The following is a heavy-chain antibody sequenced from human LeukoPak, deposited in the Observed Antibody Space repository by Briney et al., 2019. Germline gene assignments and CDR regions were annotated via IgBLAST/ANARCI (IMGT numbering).Heavy chain of an antibody. CDR2: INHSGST. CDR1: GGSFSGYS. V-gene: IGHV4-34*01. Sequence: PSETLSLTYVVYGGSFSGYSWSWVRQPPGKGLEWIGEINHSGSTNYNPSLKSRVTISVDTSKNHISLKLSSVTAADTAVYYCARAGRISGILMASLDYWGQGTLVTVSS. CDR3: ARAGRISGILMASLDY. D-gene: IGHD3-3*02. J-gene: IGHJ4*02.